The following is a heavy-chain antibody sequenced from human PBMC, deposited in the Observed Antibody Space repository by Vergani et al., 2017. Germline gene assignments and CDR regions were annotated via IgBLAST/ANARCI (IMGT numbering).Heavy chain of an antibody. CDR1: GYSFTSYW. Sequence: EVQLVQSGAEVKKPGESLKISCKGSGYSFTSYWIGWVRQMPGKGLEWMGIIYPGDSDTRYSPSFQGQVTISPDKSMSTAYLQWSSLKASDTAMYYCARRQYCSGGSCYRALPDYWGQGTLVTVSS. J-gene: IGHJ4*02. CDR2: IYPGDSDT. CDR3: ARRQYCSGGSCYRALPDY. D-gene: IGHD2-15*01. V-gene: IGHV5-51*01.